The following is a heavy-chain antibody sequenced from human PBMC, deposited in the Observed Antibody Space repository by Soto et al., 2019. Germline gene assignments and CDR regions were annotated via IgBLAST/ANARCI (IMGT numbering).Heavy chain of an antibody. Sequence: EVQVLESGGGLVQPGGSLRLSCAASGFTFSSYAMNWVRQAPGKGLEWVSVISGSGGSTYYADSVKGRFTISRVNSKNTLYLQMNSLRAEDTALYYCARRSSGWYFDYWGQGTLVTVSS. CDR2: ISGSGGST. D-gene: IGHD6-19*01. CDR3: ARRSSGWYFDY. CDR1: GFTFSSYA. V-gene: IGHV3-23*01. J-gene: IGHJ4*02.